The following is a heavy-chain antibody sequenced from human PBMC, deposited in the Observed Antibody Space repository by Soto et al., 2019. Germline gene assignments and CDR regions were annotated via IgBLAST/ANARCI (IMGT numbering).Heavy chain of an antibody. Sequence: GGSLRLSCAASGFTFSIYSMNWVRQAPGKGLEWVSYITGSSSTIYYPDSVKGRFTISRDNAKNSLYLQMNSLRAEDTAVYYCASSKGPFDYWGQGTLVTVSS. D-gene: IGHD3-3*02. CDR1: GFTFSIYS. CDR2: ITGSSSTI. CDR3: ASSKGPFDY. J-gene: IGHJ4*02. V-gene: IGHV3-48*01.